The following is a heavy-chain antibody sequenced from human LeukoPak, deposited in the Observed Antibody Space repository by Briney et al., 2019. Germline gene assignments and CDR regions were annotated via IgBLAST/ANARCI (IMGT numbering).Heavy chain of an antibody. CDR2: INHSGST. CDR3: ARVLQQYYYYYMDV. Sequence: PETLSLTCAVYGGSFSGYYWSWIRQPPGKGLEWIGEINHSGSTNYNPSLKSRVTISVDTSKNQFSLKLSSVTAADTAVYYCARVLQQYYYYYMDVWGKGTTVTVSS. J-gene: IGHJ6*03. D-gene: IGHD3-10*01. CDR1: GGSFSGYY. V-gene: IGHV4-34*01.